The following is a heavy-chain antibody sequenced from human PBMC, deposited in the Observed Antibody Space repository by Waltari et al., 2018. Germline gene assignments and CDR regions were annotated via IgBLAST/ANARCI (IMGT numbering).Heavy chain of an antibody. CDR1: GASVGSGNYF. CDR3: ARDPWFDS. V-gene: IGHV4-61*09. Sequence: QVQLQESGPGLVKPSQTLSLTCTVSGASVGSGNYFWTWIRQPAGKGLGWIGHIDSSGSTTYNSSLKSRAIISLDTSKNQFSLTLNSVTAADTAVYFCARDPWFDSWGQGTLVIVSS. CDR2: IDSSGST. J-gene: IGHJ5*01.